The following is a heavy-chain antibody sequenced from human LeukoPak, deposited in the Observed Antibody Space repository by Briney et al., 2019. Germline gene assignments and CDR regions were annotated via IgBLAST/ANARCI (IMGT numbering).Heavy chain of an antibody. V-gene: IGHV3-23*01. D-gene: IGHD2-15*01. CDR2: ISGSGGST. Sequence: PGGSLRLSCAASGFTFSSYAMSWVRQAPGKGLEWVSAISGSGGSTYYADSVKGRFTISRGNSKNTLYLQMNSLRVEDTAVYYCAKALTVVVVSSAPTNSPFDYWGQGTLVTVSS. J-gene: IGHJ4*02. CDR3: AKALTVVVVSSAPTNSPFDY. CDR1: GFTFSSYA.